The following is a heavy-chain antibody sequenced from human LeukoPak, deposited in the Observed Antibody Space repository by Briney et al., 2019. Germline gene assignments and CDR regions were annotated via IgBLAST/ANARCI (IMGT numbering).Heavy chain of an antibody. J-gene: IGHJ5*01. Sequence: GGSLRLSCAASGFTFSSYWMSWVRQAPGKGLEWVANIRQDGNEKLYVDSVEGRFTISRDNDKNSLYLQMNSLRAEDTAVYYCARAGSSTGCFYSWGQGTLVTVSS. CDR3: ARAGSSTGCFYS. CDR1: GFTFSSYW. D-gene: IGHD2-2*01. CDR2: IRQDGNEK. V-gene: IGHV3-7*04.